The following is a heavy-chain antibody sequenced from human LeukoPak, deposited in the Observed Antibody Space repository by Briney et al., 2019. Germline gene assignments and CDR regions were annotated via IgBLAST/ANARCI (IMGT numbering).Heavy chain of an antibody. D-gene: IGHD1-26*01. CDR2: IYYSGST. CDR3: ASLLGYYYYMDV. CDR1: GGSISSSSYY. Sequence: PSETLSLTCTVSGGSISSSSYYWGWIRQPPGKGLEWIGSIYYSGSTYYNPSLKSRVTISVDTSKNHFSVKLSSVTAADTAVYYCASLLGYYYYMDVWGKGTTVTISS. V-gene: IGHV4-39*02. J-gene: IGHJ6*03.